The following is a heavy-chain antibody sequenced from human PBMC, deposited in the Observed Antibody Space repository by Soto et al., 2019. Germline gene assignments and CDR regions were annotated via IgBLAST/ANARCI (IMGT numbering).Heavy chain of an antibody. D-gene: IGHD5-12*01. CDR2: IWYDGSNK. J-gene: IGHJ4*02. CDR3: ASLWGWLQFSTPFDY. CDR1: GFTFSSYG. Sequence: PGGSLRLSCAASGFTFSSYGMHWVRQAPGKGLEWVAVIWYDGSNKYYADSVKGRFTISRDNSKNTLYLQMNSLRAEDTAVYYCASLWGWLQFSTPFDYWGQGTLVTVSS. V-gene: IGHV3-33*01.